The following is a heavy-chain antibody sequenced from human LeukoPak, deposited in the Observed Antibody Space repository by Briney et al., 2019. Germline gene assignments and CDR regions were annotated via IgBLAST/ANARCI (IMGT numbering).Heavy chain of an antibody. Sequence: GGSLRLSCAASGFTFSNYWMNWVRQAPGKGLEWVSVISGGGSTFYADSVKGRFTISRDNSKNTVNLQMNSLRAEDTALYYCARDFRGYSYAQIGLDIWGQGTTVTVSS. CDR2: ISGGGST. CDR3: ARDFRGYSYAQIGLDI. CDR1: GFTFSNYW. V-gene: IGHV3-66*01. D-gene: IGHD5-18*01. J-gene: IGHJ3*02.